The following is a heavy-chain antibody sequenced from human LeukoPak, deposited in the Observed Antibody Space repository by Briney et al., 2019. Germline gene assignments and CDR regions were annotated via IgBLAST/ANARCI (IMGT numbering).Heavy chain of an antibody. CDR2: HFNSSFT. Sequence: PSETLSLTCSVSGFSISSTNYFCWWIRQPPEKGLEWIGGHFNSSFTYYHPSIKSLASISVATSKNQFLLKLTSVTAADTAGYFCYADRGGDQGDSWGQGSLVTVSS. CDR3: YADRGGDQGDS. CDR1: GFSISSTNYF. D-gene: IGHD3-16*01. V-gene: IGHV4-39*06. J-gene: IGHJ4*02.